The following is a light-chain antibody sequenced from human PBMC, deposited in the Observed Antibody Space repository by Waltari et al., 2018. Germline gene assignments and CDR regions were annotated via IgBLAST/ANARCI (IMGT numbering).Light chain of an antibody. CDR2: AAS. Sequence: DIQMTQSPSSLSASVGDRVTITCRASRAITNYVNWYQQRPGLAPKLLIYAASTLQGGVPTRFSGSGSETDFTLTISSLQIEDFATYYCQQSHSAPLAFGGGTRLEI. CDR1: RAITNY. CDR3: QQSHSAPLA. V-gene: IGKV1-39*01. J-gene: IGKJ4*01.